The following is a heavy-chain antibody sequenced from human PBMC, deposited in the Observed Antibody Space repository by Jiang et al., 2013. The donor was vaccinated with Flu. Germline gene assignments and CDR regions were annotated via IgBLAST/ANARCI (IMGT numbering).Heavy chain of an antibody. Sequence: SGAEVKKPGASVKVSCKASGYTFTSYGISWVRQAPGQGLEWMGWISAYNGNTNYAQKLQGRVTMTTDTSTSTAYMELRSLRSDDTAVYYCAREVPYYGDYSHFDYWGQGTLVTVSS. CDR2: ISAYNGNT. CDR3: AREVPYYGDYSHFDY. J-gene: IGHJ4*02. CDR1: GYTFTSYG. V-gene: IGHV1-18*01. D-gene: IGHD4-17*01.